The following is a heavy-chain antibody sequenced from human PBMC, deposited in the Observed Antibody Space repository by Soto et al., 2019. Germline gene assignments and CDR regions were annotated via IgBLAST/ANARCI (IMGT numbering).Heavy chain of an antibody. Sequence: VASVKVSCKASGYTFTSYGISWVRQAPGQGLEWMGWISAYNGNTNYAQKLQGRVTMTTDTSTSTAYMELRSLRSDDTAVYYCARDGIPVVAATLGPNWFDPWGQGTLVTVSS. D-gene: IGHD2-15*01. V-gene: IGHV1-18*04. J-gene: IGHJ5*02. CDR3: ARDGIPVVAATLGPNWFDP. CDR2: ISAYNGNT. CDR1: GYTFTSYG.